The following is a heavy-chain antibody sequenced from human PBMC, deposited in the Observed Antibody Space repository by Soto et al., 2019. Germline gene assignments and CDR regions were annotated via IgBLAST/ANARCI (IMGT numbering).Heavy chain of an antibody. CDR2: MNPNSGNT. D-gene: IGHD6-19*01. V-gene: IGHV1-8*01. J-gene: IGHJ5*02. Sequence: ASVKVSGKASGYTFTSYDINWVRQATGQGLEWMGWMNPNSGNTGYAQKFQGRVTMTRNTSISTAYMELSSLRSEDTAVYYCARGGLQWLAPSRFDPWGQGTLVTVSS. CDR3: ARGGLQWLAPSRFDP. CDR1: GYTFTSYD.